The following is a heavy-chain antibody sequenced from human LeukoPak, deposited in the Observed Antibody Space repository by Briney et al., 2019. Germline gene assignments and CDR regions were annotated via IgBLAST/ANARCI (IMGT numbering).Heavy chain of an antibody. Sequence: GGSLRLSCAASGFTFSSYAMHWVRQAPGKGLEWVAVISYDGSNKYYADSVKGRFTISRDNSKNTLYLQMNSLRAEDTAVYYCAKAQGRYSSMPLGALDYWGQGTLVTVSS. CDR3: AKAQGRYSSMPLGALDY. J-gene: IGHJ4*02. D-gene: IGHD6-13*01. V-gene: IGHV3-30-3*01. CDR2: ISYDGSNK. CDR1: GFTFSSYA.